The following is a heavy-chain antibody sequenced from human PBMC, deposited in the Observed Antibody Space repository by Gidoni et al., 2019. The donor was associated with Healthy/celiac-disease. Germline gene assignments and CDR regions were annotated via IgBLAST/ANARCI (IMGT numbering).Heavy chain of an antibody. Sequence: EVQLLESGGGLVQPGGSLRLSCAASGFTFISYAMSWVRQAPGKGLEWVSAISGSGGSTYYADSVKGRFTISRDNSKNTLYLQMNSLRAEDTAVYYCAKDPSPDYYYYMDVWGKGTTVTVSS. CDR1: GFTFISYA. J-gene: IGHJ6*03. CDR3: AKDPSPDYYYYMDV. CDR2: ISGSGGST. V-gene: IGHV3-23*01.